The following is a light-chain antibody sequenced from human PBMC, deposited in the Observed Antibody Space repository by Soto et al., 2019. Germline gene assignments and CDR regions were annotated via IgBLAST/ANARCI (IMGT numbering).Light chain of an antibody. CDR1: QGISSA. J-gene: IGKJ5*01. CDR2: DAS. Sequence: AIQLTQSPSSLSASVGDRVTITCRASQGISSALAWYQQKPGKAPKLLIYDASSLESGVPSRFSGSGSGTDFTLTISSLQPEDFATYYCQQFNSYAITLGQGTRLEIK. V-gene: IGKV1-13*02. CDR3: QQFNSYAIT.